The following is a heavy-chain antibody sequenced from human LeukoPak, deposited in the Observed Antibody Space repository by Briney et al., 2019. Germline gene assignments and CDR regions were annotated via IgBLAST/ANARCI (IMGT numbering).Heavy chain of an antibody. CDR2: MHYSGST. D-gene: IGHD5-12*01. J-gene: IGHJ4*02. CDR3: ARHSRGYDSEFGY. CDR1: GDSIITYY. V-gene: IGHV4-59*08. Sequence: TSETLSLTCTVSGDSIITYYWSWIRQPPGKGLEWIGYMHYSGSTNYNPSLKSRVTISVDKSRNQFSLTLSSVTAADTAVYYCARHSRGYDSEFGYWGQGTLVTVSS.